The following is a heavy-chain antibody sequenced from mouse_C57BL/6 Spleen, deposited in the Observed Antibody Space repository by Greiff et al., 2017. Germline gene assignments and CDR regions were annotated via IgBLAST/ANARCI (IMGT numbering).Heavy chain of an antibody. CDR1: GFTFSSYG. CDR2: ISSGGSYT. D-gene: IGHD2-3*01. V-gene: IGHV5-6*01. CDR3: ARRGDGYYFYYFDY. J-gene: IGHJ2*01. Sequence: EVQLVESGGDLVKPGGSLKLSCAASGFTFSSYGMSWVRQTPDKRLEWVATISSGGSYTYYPDSVKGRFTISRDNAKNTLYLQMSSLKSEDTAMYYCARRGDGYYFYYFDYWGQGTTLTVSS.